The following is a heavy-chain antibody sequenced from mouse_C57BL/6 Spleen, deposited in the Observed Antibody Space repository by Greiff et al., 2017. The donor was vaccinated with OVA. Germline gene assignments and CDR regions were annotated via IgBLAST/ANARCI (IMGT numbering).Heavy chain of an antibody. J-gene: IGHJ4*01. CDR2: IYPGDGDT. Sequence: VQLVESGPELVKPGASVKISCKASGYAFSSSWMNWVKQRPGKGLEWIGRIYPGDGDTNYNGKFKGKATLTADKSSSTAYMQLSSLTSEDSAVYFCARDYYGSRGPGGYWGQGTSVTVSS. D-gene: IGHD1-1*01. CDR3: ARDYYGSRGPGGY. CDR1: GYAFSSSW. V-gene: IGHV1-82*01.